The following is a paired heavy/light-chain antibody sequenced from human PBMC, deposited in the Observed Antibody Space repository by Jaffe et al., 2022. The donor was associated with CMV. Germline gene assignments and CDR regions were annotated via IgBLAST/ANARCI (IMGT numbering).Light chain of an antibody. CDR3: CSYAGSSTFYV. J-gene: IGLJ1*01. CDR1: SSDVGTYNL. V-gene: IGLV2-23*02. Sequence: QSALTQPASVSGSPGQSITISCTGTSSDVGTYNLVSWYQQHPDKAPQLMIYEVTKRPSGVSNRFSGSKSGNTASLTISGLQAEDEADYYCCSYAGSSTFYVFGTGTKVTVL. CDR2: EVT.
Heavy chain of an antibody. V-gene: IGHV3-7*03. J-gene: IGHJ6*03. CDR3: ARELRGSGYYGGFHSYFFDV. Sequence: EVQLVESGGGLVQPGGSLRLSCAASGFTFSSHWMTWVRQAPGKGLEWVASIKLDGSEKDYVDSVKGRFTISRDNAKNSLFLQMNSLRADDTAVYYCARELRGSGYYGGFHSYFFDVWGKGTTVTVSS. CDR1: GFTFSSHW. D-gene: IGHD3-3*01. CDR2: IKLDGSEK.